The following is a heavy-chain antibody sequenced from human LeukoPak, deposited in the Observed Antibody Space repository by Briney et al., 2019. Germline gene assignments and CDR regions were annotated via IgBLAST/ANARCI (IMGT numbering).Heavy chain of an antibody. D-gene: IGHD3-16*02. CDR2: IREDGSEK. CDR3: ARSYDYIWGTYRPFYYFDY. CDR1: GFTFSSYS. V-gene: IGHV3-7*01. J-gene: IGHJ4*02. Sequence: GGSLRLSCAASGFTFSSYSLNWVRQAPGKGLEWVASIREDGSEKDYVDSVKGRFTISRDNAKNSLYLQMNSLRAEDTAVYYCARSYDYIWGTYRPFYYFDYWGQGTMVTVSS.